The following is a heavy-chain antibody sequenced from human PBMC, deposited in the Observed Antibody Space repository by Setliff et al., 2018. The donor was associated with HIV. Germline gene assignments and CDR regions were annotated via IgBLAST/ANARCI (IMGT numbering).Heavy chain of an antibody. J-gene: IGHJ4*02. CDR3: ARMSISASVYFDY. CDR1: GGSISSDDHY. V-gene: IGHV4-30-4*01. Sequence: PSETLSLTCTVSGGSISSDDHYWSWIRQPPGKGLEWIGYIYHTGATYYKSSLESRLTISVDTSKNQFSLKLNSVTAADTAVYVCARMSISASVYFDYWGQGSQVTVSS. D-gene: IGHD6-25*01. CDR2: IYHTGAT.